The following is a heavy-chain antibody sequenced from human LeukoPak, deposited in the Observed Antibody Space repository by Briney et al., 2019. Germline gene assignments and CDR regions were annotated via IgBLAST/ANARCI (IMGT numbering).Heavy chain of an antibody. CDR1: GFTVSSNY. CDR2: ISGSGGST. V-gene: IGHV3-23*01. D-gene: IGHD3-3*01. Sequence: GGSLRLSCAASGFTVSSNYMSWVRQAPGKGLEWVSAISGSGGSTYYADSVKGRFTISRDNSKNTLYLQMNSLRAEDTAVYYCAKPMDFWSGYYPYWGQGTLVTVSS. J-gene: IGHJ4*02. CDR3: AKPMDFWSGYYPY.